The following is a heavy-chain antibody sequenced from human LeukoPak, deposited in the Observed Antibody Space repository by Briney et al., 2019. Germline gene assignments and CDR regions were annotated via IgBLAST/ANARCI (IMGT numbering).Heavy chain of an antibody. CDR1: SGSISRYY. J-gene: IGHJ6*03. CDR2: IYYSGGT. Sequence: SETLSLTCTVSSGSISRYYWSWIRQPPGKGLEWIGYIYYSGGTNYKSSLKSRVTISVDTSKNQFSLKLRSVTAADTAVYYCARTTEGGYSYGYFYYYYMDVWGKGTTVTISS. V-gene: IGHV4-59*01. CDR3: ARTTEGGYSYGYFYYYYMDV. D-gene: IGHD5-18*01.